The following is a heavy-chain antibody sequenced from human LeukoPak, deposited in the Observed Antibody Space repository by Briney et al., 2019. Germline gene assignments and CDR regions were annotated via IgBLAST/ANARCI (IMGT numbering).Heavy chain of an antibody. D-gene: IGHD5-12*01. J-gene: IGHJ4*02. CDR2: IHYSGST. V-gene: IGHV4-39*02. Sequence: SETLSLTCTVSGGSIRSGGYYWGWIRQPPGRGLEWIGAIHYSGSTYSNPSLRSRLTISVDTSKNQFSLKLNSVTAADTAVYYCARDKDLVGWGQGTLVTVSS. CDR3: ARDKDLVG. CDR1: GGSIRSGGYY.